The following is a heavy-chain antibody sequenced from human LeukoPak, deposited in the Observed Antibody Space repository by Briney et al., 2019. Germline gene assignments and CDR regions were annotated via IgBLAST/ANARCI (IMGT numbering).Heavy chain of an antibody. V-gene: IGHV1-3*01. Sequence: ASVKVSCKASGYTFTSYAMHWVRQAPGQRLEWMGWINAGNGNTKYSQKFQGRVTITADKSPSTAYMELSSLTSEDTAVYFCARDLVCTMNCKDSWGQGTLVTVS. CDR3: ARDLVCTMNCKDS. D-gene: IGHD2-2*01. CDR1: GYTFTSYA. J-gene: IGHJ4*02. CDR2: INAGNGNT.